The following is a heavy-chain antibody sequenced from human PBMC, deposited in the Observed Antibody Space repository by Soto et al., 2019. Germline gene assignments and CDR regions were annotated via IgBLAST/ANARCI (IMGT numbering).Heavy chain of an antibody. D-gene: IGHD6-19*01. CDR2: FYSSGSI. Sequence: SETLSLTCFVSGYPITAGGYYWSWIRHHPGKGLEWIGSFYSSGSIIYNPSLRSRVSISGDTSSNQFSMSLTSVTAADTARYYCARMYSSGSGWFHPWGQGTLVTVSS. J-gene: IGHJ5*02. V-gene: IGHV4-31*03. CDR3: ARMYSSGSGWFHP. CDR1: GYPITAGGYY.